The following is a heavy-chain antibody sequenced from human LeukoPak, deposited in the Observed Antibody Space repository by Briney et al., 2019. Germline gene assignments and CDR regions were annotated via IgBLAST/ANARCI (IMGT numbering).Heavy chain of an antibody. J-gene: IGHJ6*02. CDR2: TSGSGGST. V-gene: IGHV3-23*01. D-gene: IGHD3-9*01. CDR3: AKGRGSAKYYDILTDYTLYYGMDV. Sequence: GGSLRLSCAASGFTFSSYAMSWVRQAPGKGLEWVSATSGSGGSTYYADSVKGRFTISRDNSKNTLYLQMNSLRAKDTAIYYCAKGRGSAKYYDILTDYTLYYGMDVWGQGTTVTVSS. CDR1: GFTFSSYA.